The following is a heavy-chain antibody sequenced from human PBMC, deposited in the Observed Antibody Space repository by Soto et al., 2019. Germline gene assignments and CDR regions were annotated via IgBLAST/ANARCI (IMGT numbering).Heavy chain of an antibody. CDR1: GYTFINYA. CDR3: ARDYDYIWGTYRHYFEY. CDR2: INAGNGNT. D-gene: IGHD3-16*02. J-gene: IGHJ4*02. V-gene: IGHV1-3*01. Sequence: QVQLVQSGAEVKKPGASVTVSCKASGYTFINYALHWVRQAPGQRLEWMGWINAGNGNTKYSQKFQGRVTITRDTSANTAYMEVSSLRSEDTAVYYCARDYDYIWGTYRHYFEYWGQGTLVTVSS.